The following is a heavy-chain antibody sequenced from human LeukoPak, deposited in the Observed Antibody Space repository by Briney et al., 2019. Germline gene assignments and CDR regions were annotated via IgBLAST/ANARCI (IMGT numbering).Heavy chain of an antibody. D-gene: IGHD5-18*01. CDR1: GFTVSSNF. V-gene: IGHV3-53*01. CDR2: LYSGGRT. J-gene: IGHJ4*02. CDR3: AGRVTGYSSGYVY. Sequence: GGSLRLSCAASGFTVSSNFMSWVRQAPGKGLEWVSVLYSGGRTYYADSVKGRFTISRDNSKNTLYLQMNSLRAEDTAVYYCAGRVTGYSSGYVYWGQGTLVTVSS.